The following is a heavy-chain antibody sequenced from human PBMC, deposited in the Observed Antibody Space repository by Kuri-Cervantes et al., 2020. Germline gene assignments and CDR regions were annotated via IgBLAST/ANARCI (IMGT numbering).Heavy chain of an antibody. CDR1: GYAFINYG. CDR2: ISMYSDNT. J-gene: IGHJ3*01. Sequence: ASVKVSCKASGYAFINYGISWVRQAPGQGLEWMGWISMYSDNTYYAQKFQGRVTMTTDRSTGTFYLELRSLTSDDTAMFYCARDPGRRPDTFDLWGQGTMVTVSS. V-gene: IGHV1-18*01. CDR3: ARDPGRRPDTFDL.